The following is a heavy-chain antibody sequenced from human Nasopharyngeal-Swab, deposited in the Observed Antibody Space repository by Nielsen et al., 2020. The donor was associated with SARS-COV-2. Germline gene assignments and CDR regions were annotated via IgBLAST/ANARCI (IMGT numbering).Heavy chain of an antibody. Sequence: ASVKVSCKASGYTFTSYAMHWVRQAPGQRLEWMGWINAGNGDTKYSQKFQGRVTITRDTSASTAYMERSSLRSEDTAVYYCARGRGYYYGMDVWGQGTTVTVSS. CDR2: INAGNGDT. V-gene: IGHV1-3*01. J-gene: IGHJ6*02. CDR1: GYTFTSYA. CDR3: ARGRGYYYGMDV.